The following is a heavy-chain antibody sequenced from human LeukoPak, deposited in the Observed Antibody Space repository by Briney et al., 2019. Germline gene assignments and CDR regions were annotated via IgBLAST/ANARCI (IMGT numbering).Heavy chain of an antibody. CDR1: GFTFSTYS. CDR3: ARDPPGDYGMDV. CDR2: ITSSSTYI. D-gene: IGHD2-21*01. J-gene: IGHJ6*02. Sequence: GGSLRLSCAASGFTFSTYSMNWVRQAPGKGLEWVSSITSSSTYIYYADSVKGRFTISRDNAENSLFLQMNSLRVEDTAVNYCARDPPGDYGMDVWGQGTTVTVSS. V-gene: IGHV3-21*01.